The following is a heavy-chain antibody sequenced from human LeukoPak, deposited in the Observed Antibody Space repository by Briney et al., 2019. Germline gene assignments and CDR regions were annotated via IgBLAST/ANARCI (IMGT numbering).Heavy chain of an antibody. CDR2: IQYDGSNK. V-gene: IGHV3-30*02. CDR3: AKEGLAAAGTGGFLDY. Sequence: PGGSLRLSCVASGFTFNIYGMRWVRQAPGKGLEWVGYIQYDGSNKYYADSVKGRFTFSRDNAKKTLYLQLNSLRTEDTAVYYCAKEGLAAAGTGGFLDYWGQGTQVTVSS. CDR1: GFTFNIYG. D-gene: IGHD6-25*01. J-gene: IGHJ4*02.